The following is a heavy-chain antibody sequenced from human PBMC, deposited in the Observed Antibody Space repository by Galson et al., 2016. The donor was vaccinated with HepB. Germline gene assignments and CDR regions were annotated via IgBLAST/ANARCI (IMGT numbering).Heavy chain of an antibody. Sequence: SLRLSCAASGFTFSRYGMNWVRQAPGKGLEWLSYSSSTSRYIYYEYSVKGRLTISRDNAKNSLSLQMNSLRADDTAVYYCAREDGRGYCTGGSCLLKDGFDIWGQGTLVTVSA. D-gene: IGHD2-15*01. CDR3: AREDGRGYCTGGSCLLKDGFDI. J-gene: IGHJ3*02. V-gene: IGHV3-21*05. CDR2: SSSTSRYI. CDR1: GFTFSRYG.